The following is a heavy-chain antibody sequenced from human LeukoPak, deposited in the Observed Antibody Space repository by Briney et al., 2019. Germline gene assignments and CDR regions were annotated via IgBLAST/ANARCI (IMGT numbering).Heavy chain of an antibody. CDR2: ISSSGSTI. D-gene: IGHD1-7*01. J-gene: IGHJ4*02. V-gene: IGHV3-48*03. Sequence: GGSLRLSCAASGFTFSDYEMTWVRQAPGKGLEWVAYISSSGSTIYYPDSVKGRFTISRDNARNSLYLQMNSLRVEDTAVYYCAKGRGYNWNSGGFDYWGQGTLVTVSS. CDR3: AKGRGYNWNSGGFDY. CDR1: GFTFSDYE.